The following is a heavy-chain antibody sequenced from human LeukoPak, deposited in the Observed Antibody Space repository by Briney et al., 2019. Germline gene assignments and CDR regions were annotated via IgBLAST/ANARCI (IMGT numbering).Heavy chain of an antibody. V-gene: IGHV3-21*01. CDR2: IISISSYT. D-gene: IGHD6-6*01. J-gene: IGHJ4*02. CDR3: ARAGGWGYSSSSGYYFDY. CDR1: GFTFTSYS. Sequence: GGSLRLSCAASGFTFTSYSMNCVRQAPGKGLEWVSSIISISSYTYYADSGKGLFAITRDNAQNSLYLQMNSLRAEDTAVYYCARAGGWGYSSSSGYYFDYWGQGTLVTVSS.